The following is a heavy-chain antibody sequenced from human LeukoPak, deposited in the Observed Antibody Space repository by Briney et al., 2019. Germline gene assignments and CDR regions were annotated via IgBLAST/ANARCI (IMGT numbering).Heavy chain of an antibody. CDR2: ISSSGSTI. J-gene: IGHJ4*02. V-gene: IGHV3-48*03. CDR3: AKGGGATVPFDN. D-gene: IGHD4-11*01. Sequence: GALRLSCAASGFTFSSYEMNWVRQAPGKGLEWVSYISSSGSTIYYADSVKGRFTISRDNSKNTLYLQMNSLRVEDTAVYYCAKGGGATVPFDNWGQGTLVTVSS. CDR1: GFTFSSYE.